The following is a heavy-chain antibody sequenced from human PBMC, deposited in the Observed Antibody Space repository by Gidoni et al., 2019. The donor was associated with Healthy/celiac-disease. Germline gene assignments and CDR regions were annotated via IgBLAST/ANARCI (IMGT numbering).Heavy chain of an antibody. CDR1: GYTLTELS. V-gene: IGHV1-24*01. J-gene: IGHJ4*02. CDR3: ATELSSSGYYYGLDY. D-gene: IGHD3-22*01. CDR2: FDPEDGET. Sequence: QVQLVQSGAEVKKPGASVKVSCKVSGYTLTELSMHWVRQAPGKGLEWMGGFDPEDGETIYAQKFQGRVTMTGDTSTDTAYMELSSLRSEDTAVYYCATELSSSGYYYGLDYWGQGTLVTVSS.